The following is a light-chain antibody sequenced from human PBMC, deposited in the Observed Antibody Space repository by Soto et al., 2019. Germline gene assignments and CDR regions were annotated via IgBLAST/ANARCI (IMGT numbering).Light chain of an antibody. J-gene: IGLJ3*02. V-gene: IGLV1-40*01. CDR1: SSNIVAIYD. Sequence: VLTQPPSVSGAPGQRVTISCTGSSSNIVAIYDVHWYQQLPGTAPKLLIYGNTNRPSGVPDRFSGSKSGTSASLAITGLQAEDEADYYCQSYDSRLSGWVFGGGTKVTVL. CDR3: QSYDSRLSGWV. CDR2: GNT.